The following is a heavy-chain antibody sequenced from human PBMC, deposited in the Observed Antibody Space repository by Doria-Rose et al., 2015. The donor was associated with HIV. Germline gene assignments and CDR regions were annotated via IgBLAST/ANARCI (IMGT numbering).Heavy chain of an antibody. CDR2: TTVYHGHT. D-gene: IGHD3-22*01. Sequence: QVQLVQSGAGVKKPGASVRVSCKASGYTFTNYCLACVRQGPRQRPEWMGWTTVYHGHTSYAQKVHHRVTMTTDTSTRKAYLEVSNLGSDDTAVYYCARKPRFYYDTSAWVEFWGRGTLVTVSS. V-gene: IGHV1-18*01. J-gene: IGHJ5*01. CDR1: GYTFTNYC. CDR3: ARKPRFYYDTSAWVEF.